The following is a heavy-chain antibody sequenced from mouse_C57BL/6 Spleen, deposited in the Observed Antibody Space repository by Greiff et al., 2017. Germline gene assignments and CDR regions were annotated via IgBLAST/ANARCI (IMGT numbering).Heavy chain of an antibody. V-gene: IGHV1-80*01. CDR1: GYAFSSYW. Sequence: VQLQQSGAELVKPGASVKISCKASGYAFSSYWMNWVKQRPGKGLEWIGQIYPGDGDTNYNGKFKGKATLTADKSSSTAYMQLSSLTSEDSSVYFCARGEDGYPYAMDYWGQGTSVTVSS. J-gene: IGHJ4*01. CDR2: IYPGDGDT. D-gene: IGHD2-3*01. CDR3: ARGEDGYPYAMDY.